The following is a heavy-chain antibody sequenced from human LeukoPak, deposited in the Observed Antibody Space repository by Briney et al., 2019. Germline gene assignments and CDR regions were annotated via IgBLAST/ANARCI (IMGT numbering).Heavy chain of an antibody. V-gene: IGHV4-34*01. CDR2: INHSGST. J-gene: IGHJ1*01. CDR3: ARGVWAQWLAFGYFQH. D-gene: IGHD6-19*01. Sequence: SETLSLTCAVYGGSFSGYYWSWIRQPPGKGLEWIGEINHSGSTNYNPSLESRVTISVDTSKNQFSLKLSSVTAADTAVYYCARGVWAQWLAFGYFQHWGQGTLVTVSS. CDR1: GGSFSGYY.